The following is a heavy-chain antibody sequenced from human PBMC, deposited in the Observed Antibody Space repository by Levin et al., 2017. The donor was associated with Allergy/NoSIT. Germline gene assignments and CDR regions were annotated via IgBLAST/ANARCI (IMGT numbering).Heavy chain of an antibody. D-gene: IGHD1-14*01. J-gene: IGHJ4*02. CDR3: ARQTTWFSGGY. V-gene: IGHV5-51*01. Sequence: GGSLRLSCKGSGYSFTSHWIGWVRQMPGKGLEWMGIIYPGDSETRYGPSFQGQVTISADKSISTAYLQWSSLKASDTAMYYCARQTTWFSGGYWGQGTLVTVSS. CDR2: IYPGDSET. CDR1: GYSFTSHW.